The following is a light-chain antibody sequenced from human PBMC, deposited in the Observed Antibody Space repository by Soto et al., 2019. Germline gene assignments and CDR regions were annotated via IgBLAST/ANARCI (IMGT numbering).Light chain of an antibody. Sequence: DIQLTQSPSPLSASVGDRVASTCLASQSISTYLNWYQQKPGKAPKVLIYAASNLQSGVPPRFSGSGSGTDFTLTISSLQPEDVATYFCQQSYRTPITFGQGTRREIK. V-gene: IGKV1-39*01. J-gene: IGKJ5*01. CDR2: AAS. CDR1: QSISTY. CDR3: QQSYRTPIT.